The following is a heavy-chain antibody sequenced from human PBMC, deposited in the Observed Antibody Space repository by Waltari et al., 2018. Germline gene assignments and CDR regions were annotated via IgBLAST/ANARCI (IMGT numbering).Heavy chain of an antibody. V-gene: IGHV3-49*03. Sequence: EVQLVESGGGLVQPGRSLRLSCTASGFTFGDYAMSWFRHAPGKGLEWVGFIRSKAYGGTTEYAASVKGRFTISRDDSKSIAYLQMNSLKTEDTAVYYCARAPNWNRPLFDYWGQGTLVTVSS. CDR1: GFTFGDYA. D-gene: IGHD1-20*01. J-gene: IGHJ4*02. CDR3: ARAPNWNRPLFDY. CDR2: IRSKAYGGTT.